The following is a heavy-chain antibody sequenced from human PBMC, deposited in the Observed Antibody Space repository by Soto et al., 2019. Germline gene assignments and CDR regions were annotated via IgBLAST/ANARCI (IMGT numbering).Heavy chain of an antibody. D-gene: IGHD3-10*01. V-gene: IGHV3-30-3*01. CDR2: ISSDGLNK. J-gene: IGHJ4*02. CDR3: ARVRVSAMSGPFRY. CDR1: GFTFSSFS. Sequence: QVQLVESGGGVVQPGRSLRLSCAASGFTFSSFSMHWVRQAPGKGLEWLAVISSDGLNKYYADSVKGRFTISRDNSKNTLYLQLNSLRDEDTAVYSCARVRVSAMSGPFRYWGQGTLVTVSS.